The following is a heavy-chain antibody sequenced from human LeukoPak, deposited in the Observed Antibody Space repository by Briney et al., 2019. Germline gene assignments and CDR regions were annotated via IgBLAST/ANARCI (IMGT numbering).Heavy chain of an antibody. Sequence: GGSLRLSCAASGFIFNSAWMTWLRQAPGKGLECVGRIKSKTDGGTTDYAAPVKGRFTISRDDSKNTLYLQMNSLEIEDTAAYYCSAALDYWGQGTLVTVSS. CDR2: IKSKTDGGTT. D-gene: IGHD2-15*01. CDR1: GFIFNSAW. CDR3: SAALDY. V-gene: IGHV3-15*01. J-gene: IGHJ4*02.